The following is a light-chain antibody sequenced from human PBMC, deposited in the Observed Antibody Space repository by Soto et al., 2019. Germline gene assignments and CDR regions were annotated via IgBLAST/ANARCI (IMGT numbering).Light chain of an antibody. CDR1: QSVRSY. CDR2: DAS. J-gene: IGKJ1*01. Sequence: EMVLTQSPATLSLSPGERATLSCRAIQSVRSYLAWYQQKRGKAPRLLXYDASNRATGIPARFSGSGSGTDFTLTISSLEPEDFELYYCQQRSNWPWTFGQGTKVDIK. CDR3: QQRSNWPWT. V-gene: IGKV3-11*01.